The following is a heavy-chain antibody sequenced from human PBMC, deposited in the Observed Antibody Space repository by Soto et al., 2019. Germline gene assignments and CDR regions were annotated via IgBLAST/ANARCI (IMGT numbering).Heavy chain of an antibody. J-gene: IGHJ6*03. Sequence: SETLSLTCTVSGGSISSYYWSWIRQPPGKGLEWIGYIYYSGSTNYHPSLKSRVTISVDTSKNQFSLKLSSVTAADTAVYYCARHRRVMVYAISSYYYYMDVWGKGTTVTVSS. CDR1: GGSISSYY. CDR3: ARHRRVMVYAISSYYYYMDV. CDR2: IYYSGST. D-gene: IGHD2-8*01. V-gene: IGHV4-59*08.